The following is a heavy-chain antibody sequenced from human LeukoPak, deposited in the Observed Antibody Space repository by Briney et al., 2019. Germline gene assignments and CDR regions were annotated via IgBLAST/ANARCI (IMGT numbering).Heavy chain of an antibody. Sequence: GGSLRLSCAASGFTFSSYWMHWVRQAPGKGLVWVSRTNNDGSVTNYADSVKGRFTISRDNAKNTLYLQMNSLRAEDTAVYYCARIEQKPRAVCGMDVWGQGTTVTVSS. J-gene: IGHJ6*02. V-gene: IGHV3-74*01. CDR3: ARIEQKPRAVCGMDV. CDR1: GFTFSSYW. CDR2: TNNDGSVT. D-gene: IGHD6-13*01.